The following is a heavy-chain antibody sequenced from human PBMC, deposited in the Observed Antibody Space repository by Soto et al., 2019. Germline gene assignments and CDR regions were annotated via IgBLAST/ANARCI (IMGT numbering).Heavy chain of an antibody. CDR3: ARDLLVAAAGTSYYYGMDV. CDR1: GFTFSSYG. J-gene: IGHJ6*02. CDR2: ISYDGSNK. V-gene: IGHV3-33*08. D-gene: IGHD6-13*01. Sequence: QVQLVESGGGVVQPGRSLRLSCAASGFTFSSYGMHWVRQAPGKGLEWVAVISYDGSNKYYADSVKGRFTISRDNSKNTLYLQMNSLRAEDTAVYYCARDLLVAAAGTSYYYGMDVWGQGTTVTVSS.